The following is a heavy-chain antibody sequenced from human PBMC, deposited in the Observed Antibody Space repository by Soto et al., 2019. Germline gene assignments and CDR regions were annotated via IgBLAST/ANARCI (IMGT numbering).Heavy chain of an antibody. J-gene: IGHJ4*02. CDR1: GGSVSSGSYY. V-gene: IGHV4-61*01. Sequence: SETLSLTCTVSGGSVSSGSYYWSWIRQPPGKGLEWIGYIYYSGSTNYNPSLKSRVTRSVDTSKNQFSLKVSSVTAADTAVYYCAGTAAVYDDFWGGGSYLAYWGKGTLDPVSS. CDR3: AGTAAVYDDFWGGGSYLAY. D-gene: IGHD3-3*01. CDR2: IYYSGST.